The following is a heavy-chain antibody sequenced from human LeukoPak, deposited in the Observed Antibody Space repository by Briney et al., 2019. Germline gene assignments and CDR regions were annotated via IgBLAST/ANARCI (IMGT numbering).Heavy chain of an antibody. CDR1: GGSISSGDYY. D-gene: IGHD3-3*01. V-gene: IGHV4-61*08. CDR3: ARFWSGYGWTRYYYMDV. CDR2: IYYSGST. J-gene: IGHJ6*03. Sequence: SQTLSLTCTVSGGSISSGDYYWSWIRQPPGKGLERIGYIYYSGSTNYNPSLKSRVTISVDTSKNQFSLKLSSVTAADTAVYYCARFWSGYGWTRYYYMDVWGKGTTVTVSS.